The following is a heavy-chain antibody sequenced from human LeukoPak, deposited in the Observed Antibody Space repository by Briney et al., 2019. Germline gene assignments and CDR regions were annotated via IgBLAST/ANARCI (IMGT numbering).Heavy chain of an antibody. D-gene: IGHD1-1*01. Sequence: PSETLSLTCAVYGGSFSGYYWSWIRQPPGKGLEWIGEINHSGSTNYNPSLKSRVTISVDTSKNQFSLKLSSATAADTAVYYCARAGTTGTTDYWGQGTLVTVSS. CDR2: INHSGST. J-gene: IGHJ4*02. CDR3: ARAGTTGTTDY. CDR1: GGSFSGYY. V-gene: IGHV4-34*01.